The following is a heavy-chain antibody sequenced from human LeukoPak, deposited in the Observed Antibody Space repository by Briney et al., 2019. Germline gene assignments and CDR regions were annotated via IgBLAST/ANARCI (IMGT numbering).Heavy chain of an antibody. CDR3: ARHSPYGDYSFDY. CDR1: AGSINSSNYY. V-gene: IGHV4-39*01. Sequence: SETLSLTCTVSAGSINSSNYYWGWIRQPPGKGLEWIGSIYYSGRTYYNPSLKSRVTISVDTSKNQFSLKLSSVTAADTAVYYCARHSPYGDYSFDYWGQGTLVTVSS. D-gene: IGHD4-17*01. CDR2: IYYSGRT. J-gene: IGHJ4*02.